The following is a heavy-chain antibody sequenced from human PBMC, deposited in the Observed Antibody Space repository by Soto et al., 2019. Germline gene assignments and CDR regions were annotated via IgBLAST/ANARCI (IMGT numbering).Heavy chain of an antibody. V-gene: IGHV4-30-4*01. CDR3: ARDSPSCRGGSYYSYYYYCMNV. Sequence: QVQLQESGPGLVKPSQTLSLTCTVSGGSISSGDYYWSWIRQPPGKGLEWIGYIYYSGSTYYNPSLKSRVTTSVDTSKNQFSLKLSSVTAADTAEYYCARDSPSCRGGSYYSYYYYCMNVWGQGTTVTVSS. CDR1: GGSISSGDYY. J-gene: IGHJ6*02. CDR2: IYYSGST. D-gene: IGHD2-15*01.